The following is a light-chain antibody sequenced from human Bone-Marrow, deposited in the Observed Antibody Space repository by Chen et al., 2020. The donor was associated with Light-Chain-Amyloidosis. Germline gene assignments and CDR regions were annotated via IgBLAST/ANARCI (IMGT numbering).Light chain of an antibody. CDR1: SGDVGTYNY. CDR3: SSFTSSSSYV. CDR2: AVS. J-gene: IGLJ1*01. V-gene: IGLV2-14*01. Sequence: QSALTPPPSVSGSPGQPITISCTGTSGDVGTYNYVSWYQQHPGKAPKVMIYAVSNRPSGVSNRFSGSKSGNTASLTISGLQAEDEADYYCSSFTSSSSYVFGPGTKVTVL.